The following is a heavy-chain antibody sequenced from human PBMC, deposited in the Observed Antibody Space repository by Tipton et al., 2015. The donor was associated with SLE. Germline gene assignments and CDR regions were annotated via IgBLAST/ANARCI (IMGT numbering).Heavy chain of an antibody. CDR3: ARGYGPVVS. Sequence: TLSLTCAVYSGSFSGYYWSWIRQPPGKGLEWIGEINHSGSTNYNPSLKSRVTISVDTSKNQFSLKLSSVTAADTAVYYCARGYGPVVSWGQGTLVTVSS. CDR2: INHSGST. D-gene: IGHD4-17*01. V-gene: IGHV4-34*01. J-gene: IGHJ4*02. CDR1: SGSFSGYY.